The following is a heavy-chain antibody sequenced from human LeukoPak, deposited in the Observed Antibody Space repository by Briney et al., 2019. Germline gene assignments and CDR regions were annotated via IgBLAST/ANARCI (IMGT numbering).Heavy chain of an antibody. J-gene: IGHJ3*02. Sequence: PGGSLRLSCAASGFTFSSYEMNWVRQAPGKGLEWVLYISSSGSTIYYADSVKGRFTISRDNAKNSLYLQMNSLRAEDTAVYYCARGDDFWSGLYAFDIWGQGTMVTVSS. D-gene: IGHD3-3*01. V-gene: IGHV3-48*03. CDR2: ISSSGSTI. CDR1: GFTFSSYE. CDR3: ARGDDFWSGLYAFDI.